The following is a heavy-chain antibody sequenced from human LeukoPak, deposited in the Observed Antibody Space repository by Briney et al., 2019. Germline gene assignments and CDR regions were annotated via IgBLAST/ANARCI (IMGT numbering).Heavy chain of an antibody. CDR3: ARTEGGGYFDY. CDR1: GFTFSSYW. J-gene: IGHJ4*02. D-gene: IGHD3-16*01. Sequence: GGSLRLSCAASGFTFSSYWMSWVRQAPGKGLEWVANIKPDGSEKYYLDSVRGRFSISRDNAKNSLYLQMYSLRAEDTAVYYCARTEGGGYFDYWGQGTLVTVSS. CDR2: IKPDGSEK. V-gene: IGHV3-7*01.